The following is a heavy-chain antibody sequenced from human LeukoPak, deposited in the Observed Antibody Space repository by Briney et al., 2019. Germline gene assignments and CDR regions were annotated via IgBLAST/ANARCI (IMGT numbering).Heavy chain of an antibody. CDR3: TREKSYYYDTSGSDY. J-gene: IGHJ4*02. D-gene: IGHD3-22*01. Sequence: GGSLRLSCTASGFPFGDYTMSWFRQAPGKGLEWVGFIRSKTYGGTTQYAASVKGRFTMSRDDSKSIAYLQLNSLKTEDTAVYYCTREKSYYYDTSGSDYWGQGTLVTVSS. V-gene: IGHV3-49*03. CDR2: IRSKTYGGTT. CDR1: GFPFGDYT.